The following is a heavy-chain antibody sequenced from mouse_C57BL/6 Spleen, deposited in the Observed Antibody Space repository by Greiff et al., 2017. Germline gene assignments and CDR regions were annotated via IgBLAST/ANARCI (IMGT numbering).Heavy chain of an antibody. J-gene: IGHJ4*01. CDR1: GYSITSGDY. Sequence: EVQLQESGPGLVKPSQSLSLTCPVTGYSITSGDYWNWIRQFPGNKLEWMGDISYAGSNDYNQSLKNRISITRDTSRNQFFLKLNSVTTEDTANYSCAREDYYGSSARDWGQGTSVTVSA. V-gene: IGHV3-6*01. CDR3: AREDYYGSSARD. CDR2: ISYAGSN. D-gene: IGHD1-1*01.